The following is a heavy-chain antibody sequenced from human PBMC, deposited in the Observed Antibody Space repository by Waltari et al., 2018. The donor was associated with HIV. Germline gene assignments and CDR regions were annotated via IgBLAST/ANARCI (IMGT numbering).Heavy chain of an antibody. CDR3: ARDXXXYXXXXXFDY. Sequence: VQLVQXXAEVKXPGXSVXVSCXAYGXTFTGYYMHWVRQAPGQGLEWXXXIXXNSXXXXYAQKFQGRVXXXXXXXXXTAYMGXXXXRSDDTAVYXXARDXXXYXXXXXFDYWGQGTLVTVSS. J-gene: IGHJ4*02. CDR1: GXTFTGYY. CDR2: IXXNSXXX. V-gene: IGHV1-2*02.